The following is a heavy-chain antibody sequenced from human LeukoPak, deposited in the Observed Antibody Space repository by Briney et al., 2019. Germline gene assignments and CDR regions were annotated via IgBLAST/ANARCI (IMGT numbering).Heavy chain of an antibody. D-gene: IGHD2-15*01. J-gene: IGHJ4*02. CDR2: ISTDGSRP. CDR1: GFTFSSHW. Sequence: GGSLRLSCAASGFTFSSHWMHWVRQAPGKGLVWVSGISTDGSRPRYADSVNGRFTISRDNAKNTLYLQMNSLRAEDTAVYFCERDGQGSTPLDYWGQGTLATVSS. CDR3: ERDGQGSTPLDY. V-gene: IGHV3-74*01.